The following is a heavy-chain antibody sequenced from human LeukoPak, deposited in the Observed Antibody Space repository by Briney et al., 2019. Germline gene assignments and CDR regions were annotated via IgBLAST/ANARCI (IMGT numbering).Heavy chain of an antibody. Sequence: PGGSLRLSCAAFGFTFSSYAMSWVRQAPGKGQEWVSAISGSGGSTYYADSVKGRFTISRDNSKNTLYLQMNSLRAEDTAVYYCAKARRGIAAAGSHFDYWGQGTLVTVSS. CDR1: GFTFSSYA. V-gene: IGHV3-23*01. D-gene: IGHD6-13*01. CDR3: AKARRGIAAAGSHFDY. J-gene: IGHJ4*02. CDR2: ISGSGGST.